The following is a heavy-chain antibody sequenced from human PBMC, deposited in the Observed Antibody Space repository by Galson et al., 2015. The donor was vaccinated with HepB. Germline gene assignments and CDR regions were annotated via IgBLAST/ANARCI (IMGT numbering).Heavy chain of an antibody. D-gene: IGHD3-9*01. V-gene: IGHV3-48*01. Sequence: SLRLSCAASGFTFSSYSMNWVRQAPGKGLEWVSYISSSSSTIYYADSVKGRFTISRDNAKNSLYLQMNSLRAEDTAVYYCARSITISVFGTVLGPRWFDPWGQGTLVTVSS. J-gene: IGHJ5*02. CDR1: GFTFSSYS. CDR2: ISSSSSTI. CDR3: ARSITISVFGTVLGPRWFDP.